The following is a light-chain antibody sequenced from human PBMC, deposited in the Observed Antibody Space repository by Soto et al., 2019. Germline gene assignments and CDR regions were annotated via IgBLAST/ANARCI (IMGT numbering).Light chain of an antibody. CDR2: SNN. J-gene: IGLJ1*01. V-gene: IGLV1-47*02. Sequence: QSVLTQPPSASGTPGQRVTISCSGSSSNIGANYVYWYQHLPGTAPKLLIHSNNQRPSGVPDRFSGSKSGTSASLAISGLRSDDEADYYCAAWDDSLSGYVFGNGTKLTV. CDR3: AAWDDSLSGYV. CDR1: SSNIGANY.